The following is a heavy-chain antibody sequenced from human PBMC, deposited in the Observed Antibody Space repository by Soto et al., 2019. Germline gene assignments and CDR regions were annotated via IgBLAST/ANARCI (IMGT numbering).Heavy chain of an antibody. J-gene: IGHJ4*02. CDR3: AKDLFHYDSSGAYAAVCYFDQ. V-gene: IGHV3-23*01. CDR2: LSESDDSA. Sequence: DVQLLESGGGLVQPGGSLRLSCAASGFIFSSYAMSWVRQAPGKGLEWVSVLSESDDSAYYADSVKGRFTISRDNSQKTPYLQMNSLRAEDTAVYYCAKDLFHYDSSGAYAAVCYFDQWGPGILVTVSS. CDR1: GFIFSSYA. D-gene: IGHD3-22*01.